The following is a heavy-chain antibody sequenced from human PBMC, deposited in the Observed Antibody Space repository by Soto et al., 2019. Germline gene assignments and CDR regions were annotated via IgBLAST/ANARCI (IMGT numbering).Heavy chain of an antibody. Sequence: QVHLVESGGGVVQPGRSLRLSCAASGFTFSNNGMHWVRQAPGKGLEWMGVISYEGSEKYYAGSVKGRFTISRDNSKNTVYLQMGTLRGEDTAIFYRVEDKGAAAGFDYWGQGILVTVSS. V-gene: IGHV3-30*18. CDR3: VEDKGAAAGFDY. CDR1: GFTFSNNG. J-gene: IGHJ4*02. CDR2: ISYEGSEK. D-gene: IGHD6-13*01.